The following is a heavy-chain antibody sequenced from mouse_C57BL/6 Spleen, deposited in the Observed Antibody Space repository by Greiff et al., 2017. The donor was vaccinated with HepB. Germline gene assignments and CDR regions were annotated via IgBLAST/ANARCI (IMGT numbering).Heavy chain of an antibody. Sequence: EVKLVESGPGLVKPSQSLSLSCSVTGYSITSGYYWNWIRQFPGNKLEWRGYLSYDGSNNYNPTLKNRISITRDTSKNQFFLKLNSLTTEDTATYYCARVSSGYWFAYWGQGTLVTVSA. CDR2: LSYDGSN. J-gene: IGHJ3*01. CDR1: GYSITSGYY. V-gene: IGHV3-6*01. D-gene: IGHD3-2*02. CDR3: ARVSSGYWFAY.